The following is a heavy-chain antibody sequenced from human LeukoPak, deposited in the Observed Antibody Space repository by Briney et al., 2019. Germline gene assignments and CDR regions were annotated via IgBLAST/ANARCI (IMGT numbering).Heavy chain of an antibody. V-gene: IGHV3-48*01. CDR1: GFTFNAYS. CDR2: IRSRDAIV. J-gene: IGHJ3*02. CDR3: VRDYVYAFDI. Sequence: GGSLRLSCVASGFTFNAYSMNWARQAPGKGLEWISYIRSRDAIVSYADSVKGRFTISTDTAKSSLFLQMNGLSADDTAVYYCVRDYVYAFDIWGQGTMVTVSS. D-gene: IGHD3-16*01.